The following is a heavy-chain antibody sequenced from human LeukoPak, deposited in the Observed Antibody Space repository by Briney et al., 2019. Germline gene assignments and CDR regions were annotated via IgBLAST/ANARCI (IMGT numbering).Heavy chain of an antibody. D-gene: IGHD1-1*01. J-gene: IGHJ4*02. CDR2: ISSNGGST. Sequence: PGGSLRLSCSASGFTFSTDSMHWVRQAPGKGLEYVSAISSNGGSTYYSDSVKGRFTISRDNAKNSLYLQMNSLRAEDTAVYYCASETGTPYWGQGTLVTVSS. CDR1: GFTFSTDS. CDR3: ASETGTPY. V-gene: IGHV3-64*04.